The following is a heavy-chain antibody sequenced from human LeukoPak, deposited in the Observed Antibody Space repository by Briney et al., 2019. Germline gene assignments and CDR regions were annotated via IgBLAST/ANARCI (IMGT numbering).Heavy chain of an antibody. V-gene: IGHV5-51*01. D-gene: IGHD3-10*01. CDR2: IYPGDSDT. CDR3: AKGSGSYFRYYMDV. J-gene: IGHJ6*03. CDR1: GYSLTTYW. Sequence: GESLKISCKGSGYSLTTYWIGWVRQMPGKGLEWMGLIYPGDSDTRYSPSFRGQVTMSADKSISTAYLQWSSLKASDSAMYYCAKGSGSYFRYYMDVWGKGTTVTVSS.